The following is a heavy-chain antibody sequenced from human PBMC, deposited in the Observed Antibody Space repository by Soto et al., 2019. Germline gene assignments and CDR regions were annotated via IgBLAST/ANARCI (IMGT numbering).Heavy chain of an antibody. Sequence: SDTLSLTCTVSGVSISNISYYWGWIRRPPGKGLEWVGTIYYSGITYYNPSLKSRVTISVDTSKNQFSLKLTSVTAADTALYYFARHGPXWGQGTLVTVSX. J-gene: IGHJ4*02. CDR3: ARHGPX. CDR1: GVSISNISYY. V-gene: IGHV4-39*01. CDR2: IYYSGIT.